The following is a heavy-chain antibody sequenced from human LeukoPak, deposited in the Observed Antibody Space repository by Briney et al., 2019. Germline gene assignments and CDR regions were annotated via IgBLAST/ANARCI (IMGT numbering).Heavy chain of an antibody. D-gene: IGHD3-10*01. CDR3: ARHRGYYGSDYWYFDL. V-gene: IGHV5-51*01. CDR1: GYSFTTYW. CDR2: IYPGDSDT. Sequence: GESLKISCKISGYSFTTYWIGWVRQMPGRGLEWMGIIYPGDSDTRYSPSFQGQVTISADKSISTAYLQWSSLRASDTAIYYCARHRGYYGSDYWYFDLWGRGTLVTVSS. J-gene: IGHJ2*01.